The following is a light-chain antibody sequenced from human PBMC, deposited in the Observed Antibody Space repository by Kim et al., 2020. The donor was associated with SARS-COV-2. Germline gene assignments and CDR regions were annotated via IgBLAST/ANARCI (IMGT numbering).Light chain of an antibody. CDR3: QQYGDSPIT. CDR1: QSVGGNY. Sequence: SPGERATLSCRASQSVGGNYLAWYQQKPGQAPRLLIHGAASRATGIPDRFSGIGSGTDFTLIISRLEPEDFAVYYCQQYGDSPITFGQGTRLEIK. J-gene: IGKJ5*01. V-gene: IGKV3-20*01. CDR2: GAA.